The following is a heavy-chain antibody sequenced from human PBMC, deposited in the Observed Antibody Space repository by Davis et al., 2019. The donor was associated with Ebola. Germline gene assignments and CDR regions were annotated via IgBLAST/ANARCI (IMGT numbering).Heavy chain of an antibody. CDR2: ISSSGSTI. CDR3: ARSLVVLPKKSYYYYGMDV. J-gene: IGHJ6*02. CDR1: GFTFSSYW. V-gene: IGHV3-48*04. Sequence: GESLKISCAASGFTFSSYWMSWVRQAPGKGLEWVSYISSSGSTIYYADSVKGRFTISRDNAKKSLYLQMNSPRAEDTAVYYCARSLVVLPKKSYYYYGMDVWGQGTTVTVSS. D-gene: IGHD2-15*01.